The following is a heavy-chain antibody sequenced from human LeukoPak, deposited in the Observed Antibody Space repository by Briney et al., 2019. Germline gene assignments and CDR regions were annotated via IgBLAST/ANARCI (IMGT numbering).Heavy chain of an antibody. CDR3: ARGRAPLYGMDV. V-gene: IGHV4-59*01. CDR2: IYYSGST. Sequence: SETLSLTCTVSGGSNSSYYWSWIRQPPGKGLEWIGYIYYSGSTNYNPSLKSRVTISVDTSKNQFSLKLSSVTAADTAVYYCARGRAPLYGMDVWGQGTTVTVSS. CDR1: GGSNSSYY. J-gene: IGHJ6*02.